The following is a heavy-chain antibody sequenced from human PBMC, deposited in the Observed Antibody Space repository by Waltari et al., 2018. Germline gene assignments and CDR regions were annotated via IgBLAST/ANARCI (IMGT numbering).Heavy chain of an antibody. V-gene: IGHV3-30*18. CDR3: AKGRRGTPYYMDV. J-gene: IGHJ6*03. D-gene: IGHD1-26*01. CDR1: GFTFSSYG. Sequence: QVQLVESGGGVVQPGRSLRLSCAASGFTFSSYGMHWVRQAPGKGLEWVAVISYDGSNKYYADSVKGRFTISRDNSKNTLYLQMNSLRAEDTAVYYCAKGRRGTPYYMDVWGKGTTVTISS. CDR2: ISYDGSNK.